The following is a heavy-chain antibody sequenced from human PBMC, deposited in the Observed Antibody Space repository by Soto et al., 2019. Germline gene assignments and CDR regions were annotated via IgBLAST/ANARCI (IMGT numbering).Heavy chain of an antibody. J-gene: IGHJ4*01. Sequence: GGALRLSCAASGLSVSSNDMSLVLQAPGKGLECVSIIYSADNTFYLDSVKGRFIISRDNSKNTVYLQMNSLRADDTAVYYCARGSLYWGQGTLVTVSS. CDR1: GLSVSSND. CDR3: ARGSLY. V-gene: IGHV3-66*01. CDR2: IYSADNT.